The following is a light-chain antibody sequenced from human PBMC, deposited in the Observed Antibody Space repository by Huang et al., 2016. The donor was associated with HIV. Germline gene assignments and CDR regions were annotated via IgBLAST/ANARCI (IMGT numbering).Light chain of an antibody. Sequence: DILLTQSPDYLAVSLGERATLTCRSSRSLFFASNSKNFLAWYQQKPGQSPKLLMYMASVRESGVPERFTGSGSGTEFTLTIASLQAEDVTVYYCQQFYNMPYTFGRGTRLEI. J-gene: IGKJ2*01. CDR2: MAS. CDR1: RSLFFASNSKNF. CDR3: QQFYNMPYT. V-gene: IGKV4-1*01.